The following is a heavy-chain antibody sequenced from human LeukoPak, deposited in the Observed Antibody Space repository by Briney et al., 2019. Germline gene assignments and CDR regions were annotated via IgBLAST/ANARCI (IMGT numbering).Heavy chain of an antibody. CDR3: AKPISGGLAVTADWFHP. V-gene: IGHV3-23*01. CDR2: INANSGTT. CDR1: GFAFSFYA. Sequence: GGSLRLSCAASGFAFSFYAMSWLRQPPGKRLEWVSTINANSGTTSYAASVRGRFTISRDNSKNTLYLQVNTLRADDTAVYYCAKPISGGLAVTADWFHPWGQGTLVVVSS. J-gene: IGHJ5*01. D-gene: IGHD6-19*01.